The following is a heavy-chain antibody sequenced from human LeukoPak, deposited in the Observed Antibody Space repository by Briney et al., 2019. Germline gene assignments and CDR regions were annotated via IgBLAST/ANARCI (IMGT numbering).Heavy chain of an antibody. CDR2: IYSSGST. J-gene: IGHJ4*02. D-gene: IGHD2-2*01. Sequence: SETLSLTCTVSGGSISNYYWSWIRQPAGKGLEWIGRIYSSGSTNYNPSLESRVTMSVDTSKNQFSLKLSSVTAADTAVYYCAAPGGDCRSSSCWAFDYWGRGILVTVSS. V-gene: IGHV4-4*07. CDR1: GGSISNYY. CDR3: AAPGGDCRSSSCWAFDY.